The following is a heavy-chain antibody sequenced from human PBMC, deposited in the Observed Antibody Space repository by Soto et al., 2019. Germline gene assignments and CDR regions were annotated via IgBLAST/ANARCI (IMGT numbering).Heavy chain of an antibody. CDR2: IIPIFGTA. D-gene: IGHD3-16*01. V-gene: IGHV1-69*12. CDR3: ARTAVTFGGVACGMDV. Sequence: QVQLVQSGAEVKKPGSSVKVSCKASGGTFSSYAISWVRQAPGQGLEWMGGIIPIFGTANYAQKFQGRVTITADESTSTAYMELSSRRSEETAVDYCARTAVTFGGVACGMDVWGQGTTVTVSS. J-gene: IGHJ6*02. CDR1: GGTFSSYA.